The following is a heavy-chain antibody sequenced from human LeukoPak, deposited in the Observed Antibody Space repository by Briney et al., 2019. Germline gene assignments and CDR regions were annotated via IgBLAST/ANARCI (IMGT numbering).Heavy chain of an antibody. D-gene: IGHD3-22*01. CDR1: GGSFSGYY. J-gene: IGHJ4*02. Sequence: SETLSLTCAAYGGSFSGYYWSWIRQPPGKGLEWIGEINHSGSTNYNPSLKSRVTISVDTSKNQFSLKLSSVTAADTAVYYCARGRPYDSSGYYLFDYWGQGTLVTVSS. CDR2: INHSGST. V-gene: IGHV4-34*01. CDR3: ARGRPYDSSGYYLFDY.